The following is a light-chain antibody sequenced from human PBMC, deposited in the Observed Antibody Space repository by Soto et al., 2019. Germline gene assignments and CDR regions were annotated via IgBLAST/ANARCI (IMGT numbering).Light chain of an antibody. CDR3: SSYASTTAYL. J-gene: IGLJ1*01. Sequence: QSALTQPPSASGSPGQSVTISCTGTPSDVGGYNSVSWYQQYPGKAPKLMIYDVSKRPSGVPDRFSGSKSGNTASLTVSGLQAEDEANYYCSSYASTTAYLFGTGTKLTVL. CDR2: DVS. V-gene: IGLV2-8*01. CDR1: PSDVGGYNS.